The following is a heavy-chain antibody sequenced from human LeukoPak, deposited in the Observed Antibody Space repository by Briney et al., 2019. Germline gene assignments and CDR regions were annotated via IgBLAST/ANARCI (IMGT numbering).Heavy chain of an antibody. CDR1: GFTLSSYG. J-gene: IGHJ4*02. CDR2: ISYDASNK. CDR3: AKGVGGYTIGYYFDY. D-gene: IGHD5-18*01. Sequence: GRSLRLSCAASGFTLSSYGMHWVRQAPGKGLEWVAVISYDASNKNYADPVKGRFTISRDYSKNTVYLQMNSLRAEDTAVYFCAKGVGGYTIGYYFDYWGPGSPVTVSS. V-gene: IGHV3-30*18.